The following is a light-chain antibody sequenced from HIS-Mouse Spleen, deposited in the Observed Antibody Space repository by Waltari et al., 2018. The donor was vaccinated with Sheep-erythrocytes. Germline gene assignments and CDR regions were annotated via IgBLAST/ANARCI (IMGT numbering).Light chain of an antibody. J-gene: IGKJ4*01. CDR3: MQALQTPLT. Sequence: DIVMTQSPLSLPVTPGEPASISCRSSQSLLHSNGYNYLDWYLQKPGQSPQLLIYLGSYRASGVPDMFSGSGSGTDFTLKISRVEAEDVGVYYCMQALQTPLTFGGGTKVEIK. CDR1: QSLLHSNGYNY. CDR2: LGS. V-gene: IGKV2-28*01.